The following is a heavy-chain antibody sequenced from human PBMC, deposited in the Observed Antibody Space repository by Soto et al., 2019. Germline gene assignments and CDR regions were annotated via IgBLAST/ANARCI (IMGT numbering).Heavy chain of an antibody. CDR3: AKEGYCSGGSCSEPPFDY. J-gene: IGHJ4*02. CDR1: GFTFSSYA. Sequence: GGSLRISCAASGFTFSSYAMSWVRQAPGKGLEWDSAISGSGGSTYYADSVKGRFTISRDNSKNTLYLQMNSLRAEDTAVYYCAKEGYCSGGSCSEPPFDYWGQGTLVTVSS. D-gene: IGHD2-15*01. V-gene: IGHV3-23*01. CDR2: ISGSGGST.